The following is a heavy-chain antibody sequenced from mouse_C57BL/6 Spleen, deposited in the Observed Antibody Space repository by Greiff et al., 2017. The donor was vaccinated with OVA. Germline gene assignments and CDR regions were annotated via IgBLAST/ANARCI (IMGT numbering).Heavy chain of an antibody. CDR3: ARALDSSGYDY. Sequence: EVMLVESEGGLVQPGSSMKLSCTASGFTFSDYYMAWVRQVPEKGLEWVANINYDGSSTYYLDSLKSRFIISRDNAKNILYLQMSSLKSEDTATYYCARALDSSGYDYWGQGTTLTVSS. V-gene: IGHV5-16*01. CDR1: GFTFSDYY. J-gene: IGHJ2*01. CDR2: INYDGSST. D-gene: IGHD3-2*02.